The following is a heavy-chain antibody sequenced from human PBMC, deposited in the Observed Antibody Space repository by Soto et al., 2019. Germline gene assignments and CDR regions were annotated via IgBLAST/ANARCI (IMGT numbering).Heavy chain of an antibody. D-gene: IGHD1-1*01. Sequence: SAKVSCKASGGTFSSYTISWVRQAPGQGLEWMGRIIPILGIANYAQKFQGRVTITADKSTSTAYMELSSLRSEDTAVYYCAGVRSRNWTPGDFDYCAQGNLVPVS. CDR1: GGTFSSYT. CDR3: AGVRSRNWTPGDFDY. J-gene: IGHJ4*02. CDR2: IIPILGIA. V-gene: IGHV1-69*02.